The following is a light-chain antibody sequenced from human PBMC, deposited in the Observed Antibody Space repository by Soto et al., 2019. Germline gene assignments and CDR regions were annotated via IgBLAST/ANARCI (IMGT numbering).Light chain of an antibody. CDR3: TSWTTSTTMI. CDR2: DVN. Sequence: QSVVTQPASVSGSPGRSITISCSGTTSDIGVYNFASWYQQQPGKAPKLMLYDVNIRPSGVSNRFSGSKSGNTASLTISGLQAEEEADYYCTSWTTSTTMIFGGGTKLTVL. J-gene: IGLJ2*01. V-gene: IGLV2-14*03. CDR1: TSDIGVYNF.